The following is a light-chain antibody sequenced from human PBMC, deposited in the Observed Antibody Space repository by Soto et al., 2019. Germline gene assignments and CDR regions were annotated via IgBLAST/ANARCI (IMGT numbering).Light chain of an antibody. Sequence: QSALTQPPSASGSPGQSVTISCTGTSSDVGSYNYVSWYQQHPGKAPKLMIFEVSKRPSGVHDRFSGSKSGNTASLTVSGLQAEDAAYYYCSSYAGSNNVVFGGGTKVTVL. CDR2: EVS. J-gene: IGLJ2*01. CDR3: SSYAGSNNVV. CDR1: SSDVGSYNY. V-gene: IGLV2-8*01.